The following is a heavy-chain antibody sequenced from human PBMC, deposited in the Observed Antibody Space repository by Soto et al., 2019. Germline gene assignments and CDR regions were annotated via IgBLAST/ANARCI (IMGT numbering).Heavy chain of an antibody. J-gene: IGHJ6*02. D-gene: IGHD2-2*01. CDR3: ARNSIVVVPAAIPYYYGMDV. Sequence: QVQLIQSGAEVKKPGSSVKVSCKASGYTFTGYYMHWVRQAPGQGLEWMGWINPNSGGTNYAQKFQGRVTMTRDTSISTAYMELSRLRSDDTAVYYCARNSIVVVPAAIPYYYGMDVWGQGTTVTVSS. CDR2: INPNSGGT. CDR1: GYTFTGYY. V-gene: IGHV1-2*02.